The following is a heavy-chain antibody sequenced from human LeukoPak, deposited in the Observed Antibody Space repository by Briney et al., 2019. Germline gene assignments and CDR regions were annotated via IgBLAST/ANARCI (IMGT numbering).Heavy chain of an antibody. V-gene: IGHV3-7*01. CDR3: ARQKSHLLIVEPDPPLYWYFDL. Sequence: GGSLRLSCAASGFTFSSYWMSWVRQAPGKGLEWVANIKQDGSEKYYVDSVKGRFTISRDNAKNSLYLQMNSLRTEDTAVYYCARQKSHLLIVEPDPPLYWYFDLWGRGTLVTVSS. D-gene: IGHD2-21*01. CDR1: GFTFSSYW. J-gene: IGHJ2*01. CDR2: IKQDGSEK.